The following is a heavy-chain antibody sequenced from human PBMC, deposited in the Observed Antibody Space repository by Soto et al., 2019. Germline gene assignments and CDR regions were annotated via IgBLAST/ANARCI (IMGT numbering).Heavy chain of an antibody. CDR2: INPSGGST. D-gene: IGHD4-17*01. J-gene: IGHJ4*02. CDR3: ARDLVYGDYQETY. CDR1: GYRLTSYY. Sequence: VASVKLSCKESGYRLTSYYMHWVRQAPGQGLEWMGIINPSGGSTSYAQKFQGRVTMTRDTSTSTVYMELSSLRSEDTAVYYCARDLVYGDYQETYWGQGTLVTVSS. V-gene: IGHV1-46*03.